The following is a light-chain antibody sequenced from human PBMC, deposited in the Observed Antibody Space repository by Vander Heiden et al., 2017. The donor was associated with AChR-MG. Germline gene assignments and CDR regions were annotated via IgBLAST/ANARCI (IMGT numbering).Light chain of an antibody. Sequence: DIVMTQSPDSLAVSLGERATINCKSSQSVLYSSNNKNYLAWYQQRPGHPPKLLIYWASTRESGVPDRFSGGGSGTDFVLTISSLQAEDVAVYYCQQYYNAPYTFGQGTKLEIK. J-gene: IGKJ2*01. CDR2: WAS. CDR3: QQYYNAPYT. V-gene: IGKV4-1*01. CDR1: QSVLYSSNNKNY.